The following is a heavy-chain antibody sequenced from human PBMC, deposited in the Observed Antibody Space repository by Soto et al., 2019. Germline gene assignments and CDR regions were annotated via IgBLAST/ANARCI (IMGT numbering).Heavy chain of an antibody. D-gene: IGHD4-17*01. J-gene: IGHJ4*02. CDR1: GFTFSSYA. CDR2: ISGSGGST. CDR3: AKEGRDYLQLYYYFDY. Sequence: PGGSLRLSCAASGFTFSSYAMSWVRQAPGKGLEWVSAISGSGGSTYYADSVKGRFTISRDNSKNTLYLQMNSLRAEDTAVYYCAKEGRDYLQLYYYFDYWGQGTLVTVSS. V-gene: IGHV3-23*01.